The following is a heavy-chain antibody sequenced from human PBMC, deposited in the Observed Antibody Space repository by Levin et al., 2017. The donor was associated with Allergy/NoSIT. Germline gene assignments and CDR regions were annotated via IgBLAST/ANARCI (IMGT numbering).Heavy chain of an antibody. CDR2: FNYSGRN. D-gene: IGHD2-21*02. J-gene: IGHJ4*02. CDR3: ARGSCSAGSCYSY. CDR1: GGSITSSY. V-gene: IGHV4-59*01. Sequence: SETLSLTCTVSGGSITSSYWSWIRQPPGKGLEWIGFFNYSGRNKYNPSLQSRVTISGDASNNQVSLRVTSVTAAATAVYFCARGSCSAGSCYSYWGQGALVTVSS.